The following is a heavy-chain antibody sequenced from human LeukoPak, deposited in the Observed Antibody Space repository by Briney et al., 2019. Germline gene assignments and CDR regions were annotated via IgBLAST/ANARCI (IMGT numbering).Heavy chain of an antibody. V-gene: IGHV1-69*06. CDR2: IIPIFGTA. CDR1: GGTFSSYA. D-gene: IGHD2-15*01. Sequence: GASVKVSCKASGGTFSSYAISWVRQAPGQGLEWMGGIIPIFGTANYAQKFQGRVTITADKSTSTAYMELSSLRSEDTAVYYCARYGGYCSGVTCYGFFDYWGQGTLVTVSS. J-gene: IGHJ4*02. CDR3: ARYGGYCSGVTCYGFFDY.